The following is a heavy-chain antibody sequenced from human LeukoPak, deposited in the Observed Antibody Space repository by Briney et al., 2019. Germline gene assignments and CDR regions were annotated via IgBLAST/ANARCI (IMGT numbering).Heavy chain of an antibody. J-gene: IGHJ4*02. D-gene: IGHD6-19*01. Sequence: GASVKVPCKVSGYTFTSYYMHWVRQAPGQGLEWMGIINPSGGSTSYAQKFQGRVTMTRDTSTSTVYMELSSLRSEDTAVYYCATGYSSGSFDYWGQGTLVTVSS. V-gene: IGHV1-46*01. CDR2: INPSGGST. CDR3: ATGYSSGSFDY. CDR1: GYTFTSYY.